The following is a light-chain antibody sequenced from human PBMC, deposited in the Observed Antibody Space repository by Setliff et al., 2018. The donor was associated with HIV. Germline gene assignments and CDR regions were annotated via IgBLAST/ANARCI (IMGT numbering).Light chain of an antibody. J-gene: IGLJ1*01. CDR1: SSDVGGYNH. Sequence: QSVLAQPASVSGSPGQSITISCTGTSSDVGGYNHVSWYQQHPGKAPKLIIYEVRTRPSGVSSRFSGSKSGNTASLTISGLQADDEAEYYCSSYAITNTLPFGTGTKVTVL. CDR2: EVR. CDR3: SSYAITNTLP. V-gene: IGLV2-14*01.